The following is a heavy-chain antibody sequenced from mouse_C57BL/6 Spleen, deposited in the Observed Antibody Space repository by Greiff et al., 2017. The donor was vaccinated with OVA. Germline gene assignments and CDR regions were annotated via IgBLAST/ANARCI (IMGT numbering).Heavy chain of an antibody. CDR3: ASDYDYGAWFAY. J-gene: IGHJ3*01. CDR2: INPNNGGT. Sequence: VQLKESGPELVKPGASVKMSCKASGYTFTDYNMHWVKQSHGKSLEWIGYINPNNGGTSYNQNFKGKATLTVNKSSSTAYMELRSLTSEDSAVYYCASDYDYGAWFAYWGQGTLVTVSA. V-gene: IGHV1-22*01. D-gene: IGHD2-4*01. CDR1: GYTFTDYN.